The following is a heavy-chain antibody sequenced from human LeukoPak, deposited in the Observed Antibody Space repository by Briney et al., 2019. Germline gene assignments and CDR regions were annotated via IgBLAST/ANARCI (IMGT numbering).Heavy chain of an antibody. CDR2: IWYDGSNK. D-gene: IGHD3-3*01. J-gene: IGHJ4*02. CDR1: GFTFSSYG. V-gene: IGHV3-33*01. CDR3: ARGGTYYDFWSGKKNRNYFDY. Sequence: PGRSLRLSCAASGFTFSSYGMHWVRQAPGKGLEWVAVIWYDGSNKYYADSVKGRFTISRDNSKNTLYLQMNSLRAEDTAVYYCARGGTYYDFWSGKKNRNYFDYWGQGTLVTVSS.